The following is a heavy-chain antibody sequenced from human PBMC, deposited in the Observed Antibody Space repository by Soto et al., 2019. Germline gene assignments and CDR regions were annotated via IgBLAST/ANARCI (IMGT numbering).Heavy chain of an antibody. CDR2: INHSGST. CDR3: AGLPPP. V-gene: IGHV4-34*01. J-gene: IGHJ5*02. CDR1: GGSFSDHD. Sequence: QVQLQQWGAGLLKPSETLSLTCAVYGGSFSDHDWSWIRQPPGKGLEWIGEINHSGSTNYNPSLKGPVPIPLNRAKNHFPLGVGPGTPGDPAGFFWAGLPPPWGQGTLVP. D-gene: IGHD3-16*01.